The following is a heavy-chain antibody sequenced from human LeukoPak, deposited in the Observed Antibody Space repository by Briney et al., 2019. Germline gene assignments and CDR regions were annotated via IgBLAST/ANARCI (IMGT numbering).Heavy chain of an antibody. V-gene: IGHV4-34*01. D-gene: IGHD3-16*01. J-gene: IGHJ3*01. CDR2: INHSGST. CDR1: GGSFSGYY. Sequence: SETLSLTCAVYGGSFSGYYWSWIRQPPGKGLEWIGEINHSGSTNYNPSLKSRVTIPVDTSKNQFSLNLSSVTAADTAVYYCARRWVYDKRAFDAWGQGTMVTVSS. CDR3: ARRWVYDKRAFDA.